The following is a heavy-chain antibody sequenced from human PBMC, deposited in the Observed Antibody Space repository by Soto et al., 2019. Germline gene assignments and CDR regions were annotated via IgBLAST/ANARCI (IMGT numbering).Heavy chain of an antibody. CDR2: IFYLGSS. J-gene: IGHJ5*02. CDR1: GVSINNYY. CDR3: ARHSLALRKNNWFDP. Sequence: SETLSLTCTVSGVSINNYYWTWIRQPPGKGLEWIGSIFYLGSSYYNPSLKSRVTMSVDTSKNQFSLRLRSVTAADTALYFCARHSLALRKNNWFDPWGQGIMVTVSS. D-gene: IGHD3-3*02. V-gene: IGHV4-59*04.